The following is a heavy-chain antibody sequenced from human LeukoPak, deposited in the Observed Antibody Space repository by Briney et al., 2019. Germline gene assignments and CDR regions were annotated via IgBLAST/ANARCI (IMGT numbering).Heavy chain of an antibody. J-gene: IGHJ4*02. D-gene: IGHD6-6*01. Sequence: GGSLRLSCAASGFTFSDYYMSWIRQAPGKGLEWVSYISSSGSTIYYADSVKGRFTISRDNAKNTLYLQVNNLRAEDTAVYYCARGPNSNWSGLDFWGQGTLLTVSS. CDR1: GFTFSDYY. V-gene: IGHV3-11*04. CDR2: ISSSGSTI. CDR3: ARGPNSNWSGLDF.